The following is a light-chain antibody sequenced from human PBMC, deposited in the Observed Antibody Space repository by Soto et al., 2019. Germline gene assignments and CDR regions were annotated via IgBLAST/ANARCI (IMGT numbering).Light chain of an antibody. J-gene: IGLJ1*01. CDR2: NVN. CDR3: SSFTSSTTYV. Sequence: QSVLTQSASVSGSPGQSITISCTGTSSDVGNYNYVSWYQQHPGEVPKLIIFNVNNRPSGVSNRFSGSEPGNTASLTISGLQAEDEADYYCSSFTSSTTYVFGTGTKVTVL. CDR1: SSDVGNYNY. V-gene: IGLV2-14*01.